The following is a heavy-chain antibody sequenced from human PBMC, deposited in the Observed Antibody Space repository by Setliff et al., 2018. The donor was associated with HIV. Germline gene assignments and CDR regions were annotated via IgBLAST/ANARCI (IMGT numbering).Heavy chain of an antibody. CDR1: GYTFTGYY. D-gene: IGHD3-22*01. CDR2: IIPILGTA. Sequence: GASVKVSCKASGYTFTGYYMHWVRQAPGQGLEWMGGIIPILGTANYAQKFQGRVTITADESTSTAYMELSSLRSEDTAVYYCARSDYYDSSGYSWFDPWGQGTLVTVPQ. CDR3: ARSDYYDSSGYSWFDP. V-gene: IGHV1-69*13. J-gene: IGHJ5*02.